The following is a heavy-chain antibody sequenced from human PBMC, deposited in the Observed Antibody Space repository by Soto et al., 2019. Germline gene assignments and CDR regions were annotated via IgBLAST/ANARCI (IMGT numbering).Heavy chain of an antibody. V-gene: IGHV3-23*01. J-gene: IGHJ4*02. CDR1: GFSFSNSA. CDR2: ISGSGGST. D-gene: IGHD2-2*01. CDR3: ARENDCSSTSCYRFFDY. Sequence: GGSLRLSCAASGFSFSNSAMTWVRQAPGKGLEWVSTISGSGGSTYYADSVKGRCTISRDNSRNTLYLQMNSLRAEDTAVYYCARENDCSSTSCYRFFDYWGQGTLVTVSS.